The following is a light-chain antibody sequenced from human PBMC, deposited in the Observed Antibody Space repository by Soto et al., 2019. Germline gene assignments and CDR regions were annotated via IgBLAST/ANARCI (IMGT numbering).Light chain of an antibody. CDR2: AVS. J-gene: IGLJ1*01. V-gene: IGLV2-14*03. CDR1: SSDIGSYDH. Sequence: QSALTQPASVSGSPGQSITISCSGTSSDIGSYDHVAWYQQFPGKSPKLIIYAVSDRPSGVSDRFSDSKSGISASLTISGLQTEDEADYYCISYTDRQSYLFGTGTKVTVL. CDR3: ISYTDRQSYL.